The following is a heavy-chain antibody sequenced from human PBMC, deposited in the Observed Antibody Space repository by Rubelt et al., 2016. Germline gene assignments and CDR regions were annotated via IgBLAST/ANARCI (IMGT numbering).Heavy chain of an antibody. Sequence: APGKGLEWVSSITTGFSAYYADSVKGRFTISGDNSKNTLYLQMNRLGVEDTAIYYCARSNALDIWGQGTMVTVSS. CDR2: ITTGFSA. CDR3: ARSNALDI. J-gene: IGHJ3*02. V-gene: IGHV3-23*01.